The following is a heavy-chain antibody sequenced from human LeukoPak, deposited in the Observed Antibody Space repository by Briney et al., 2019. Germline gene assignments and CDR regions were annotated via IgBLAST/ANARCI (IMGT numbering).Heavy chain of an antibody. CDR2: IKQDGSEK. J-gene: IGHJ4*02. D-gene: IGHD4-17*01. Sequence: GGSLRLSCAASGFTFSSYWMSWVRQAPGKGLEWVANIKQDGSEKYYVDSVKGRFTISRDNAKNSLYLQMNSPRAEDTAVYYCAREPYDYGDYGPFWGQGTLVTVSS. V-gene: IGHV3-7*01. CDR3: AREPYDYGDYGPF. CDR1: GFTFSSYW.